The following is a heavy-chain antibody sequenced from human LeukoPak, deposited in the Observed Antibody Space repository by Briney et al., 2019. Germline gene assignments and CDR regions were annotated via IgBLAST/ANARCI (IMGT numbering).Heavy chain of an antibody. CDR3: ARGPPNGHDDSSGYYVPACLDF. J-gene: IGHJ4*02. D-gene: IGHD3-22*01. V-gene: IGHV4-38-2*01. CDR1: GFAFKNAW. CDR2: IYYSGST. Sequence: KSGGSLRLSCAASGFAFKNAWMSWIRQPPGKGLEWIGSIYYSGSTYYNPSLKSRVTISVDTSKNQFSLKLSSVTAADTAVYYCARGPPNGHDDSSGYYVPACLDFWGQGTLVTVSS.